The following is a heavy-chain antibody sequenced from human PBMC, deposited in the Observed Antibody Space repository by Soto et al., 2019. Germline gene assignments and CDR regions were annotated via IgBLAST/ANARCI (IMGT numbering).Heavy chain of an antibody. CDR1: GGTFSSYA. V-gene: IGHV1-69*13. CDR3: ARAFVGYSSGWSPSIDAFDI. D-gene: IGHD6-19*01. J-gene: IGHJ3*02. CDR2: IIPIFGTA. Sequence: SVKVSCKASGGTFSSYAISWVRQAPGQGLEWMGGIIPIFGTANYAQKFQGRVTITADESTSTAYMELSSLRSEDTAVYYCARAFVGYSSGWSPSIDAFDIWGQGTMVTVSS.